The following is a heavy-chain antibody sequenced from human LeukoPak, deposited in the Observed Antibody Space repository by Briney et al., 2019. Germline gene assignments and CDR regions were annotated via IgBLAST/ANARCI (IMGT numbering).Heavy chain of an antibody. V-gene: IGHV3-30*02. CDR2: IRYDGSNK. Sequence: GGSLRLSCAASGFTFSSYGMHWVRQAPGKGLEWVAFIRYDGSNKHYADSVKGRFTISRDNSKNTLYLQMNSLRPEDTAVYYCARWPSGGVTIFGVVGDWYFDLWGRGTLVTVSS. D-gene: IGHD3-3*01. J-gene: IGHJ2*01. CDR3: ARWPSGGVTIFGVVGDWYFDL. CDR1: GFTFSSYG.